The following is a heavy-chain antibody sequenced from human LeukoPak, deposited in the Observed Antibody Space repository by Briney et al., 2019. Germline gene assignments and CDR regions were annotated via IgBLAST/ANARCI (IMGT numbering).Heavy chain of an antibody. CDR1: GFTFSSYW. CDR2: INSDGSST. J-gene: IGHJ3*02. V-gene: IGHV3-74*01. CDR3: ALGSSTFGWAFDI. D-gene: IGHD6-13*01. Sequence: PGGSLRLSCAASGFTFSSYWMHWVRQAPGKGLVWVSRINSDGSSTSYADSVKGRFTISRDNAKNTLYLQMNSLRAEDTAVYYCALGSSTFGWAFDIWGQGTMVTVSS.